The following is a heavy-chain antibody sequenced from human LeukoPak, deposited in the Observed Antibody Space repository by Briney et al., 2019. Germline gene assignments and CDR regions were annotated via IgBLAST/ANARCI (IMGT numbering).Heavy chain of an antibody. J-gene: IGHJ4*02. CDR1: GFAFSTYN. CDR2: ITSSSSYI. CDR3: ARAPGTTLNYFDY. D-gene: IGHD1-7*01. V-gene: IGHV3-21*01. Sequence: GGSLRLSCAASGFAFSTYNMNWVRQAPGKGLEWVSSITSSSSYIYYADSVKGRFTISRDNAKNSLYLQMNSLRAEDTAVYYCARAPGTTLNYFDYWGQGTLVTVSS.